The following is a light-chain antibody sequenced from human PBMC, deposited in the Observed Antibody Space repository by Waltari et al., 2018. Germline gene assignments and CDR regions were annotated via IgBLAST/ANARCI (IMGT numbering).Light chain of an antibody. V-gene: IGKV3-11*01. Sequence: EIVLTQSPATLSVSSGESATLSCRASQRVGTFLAWFQQKPGQAPRLLIYDASKSATGIPARFSGSGSGTDFSLTIRSLEPEDFAIYYCQQRSNWPMYTFGQGTKLEIK. J-gene: IGKJ2*01. CDR1: QRVGTF. CDR2: DAS. CDR3: QQRSNWPMYT.